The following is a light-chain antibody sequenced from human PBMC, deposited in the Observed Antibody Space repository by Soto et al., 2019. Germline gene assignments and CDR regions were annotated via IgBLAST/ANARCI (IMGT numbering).Light chain of an antibody. CDR3: QRYGSSPLIT. CDR1: QSVSSIS. J-gene: IGKJ5*01. Sequence: ETVLTQSPGTLSLSPGERSTLSCRASQSVSSISLAWYQQRPGQAPRLLIYGTSSRATGIPDRFSGSGSGTDFTLTISRLEPEDFAVYFCQRYGSSPLITFGQGTRLEIK. V-gene: IGKV3-20*01. CDR2: GTS.